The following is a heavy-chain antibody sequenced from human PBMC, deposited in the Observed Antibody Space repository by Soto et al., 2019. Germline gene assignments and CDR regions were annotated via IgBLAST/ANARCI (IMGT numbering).Heavy chain of an antibody. CDR1: GGSISSGDYY. V-gene: IGHV4-30-4*01. J-gene: IGHJ3*02. CDR3: ARGVNYDSGGVDTFDI. Sequence: QVQLQESGPGLVKPLQTLSLTCTVSGGSISSGDYYWSWIRQPPGKGLEWLGNSGGTYYHPSLKSRVTISVDTSKNQFSLKLSSVTAADTAVYYCARGVNYDSGGVDTFDIWGQGTMITVSS. CDR2: NSGGT. D-gene: IGHD3-22*01.